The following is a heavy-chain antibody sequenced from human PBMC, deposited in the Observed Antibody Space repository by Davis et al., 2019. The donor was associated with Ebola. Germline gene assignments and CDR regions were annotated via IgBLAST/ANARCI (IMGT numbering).Heavy chain of an antibody. CDR3: ARGRRFKVAGIDY. D-gene: IGHD3-10*01. CDR1: GGSISSYY. V-gene: IGHV4-59*12. Sequence: SETLSLTCTVSGGSISSYYWSWIRQPPGKGLEWIGYIYYSGSTNYNPSLKSRVTISVDTSKNQFSLKLSSVTAADTAVYYCARGRRFKVAGIDYWGQGTLVTVSS. J-gene: IGHJ4*02. CDR2: IYYSGST.